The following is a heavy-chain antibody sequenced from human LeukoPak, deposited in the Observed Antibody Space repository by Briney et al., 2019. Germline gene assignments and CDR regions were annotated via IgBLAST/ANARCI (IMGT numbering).Heavy chain of an antibody. CDR3: ARSDPWSGSFGGMDV. CDR1: GGSISSGGYY. Sequence: SQTLSLTCTVSGGSISSGGYYWSWIRQHPGKGLEWIGYIYYSGSTNYNPSLKSRVTISVDTSKNQFSLKLSSVTAADTAVYYCARSDPWSGSFGGMDVWGQGTTVTVSS. CDR2: IYYSGST. D-gene: IGHD3-3*01. V-gene: IGHV4-31*03. J-gene: IGHJ6*02.